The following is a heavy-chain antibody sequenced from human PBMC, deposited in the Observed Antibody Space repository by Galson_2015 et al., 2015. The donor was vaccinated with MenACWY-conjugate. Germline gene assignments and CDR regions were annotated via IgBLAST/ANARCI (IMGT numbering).Heavy chain of an antibody. D-gene: IGHD6-19*01. CDR2: ISNTGATT. J-gene: IGHJ4*02. CDR3: TSDQSPYSSAWYVAAH. CDR1: GFTFSIYA. V-gene: IGHV3-23*01. Sequence: SLRLSCAGSGFTFSIYAMSWVRQAPGKGLEWVSGISNTGATTYYADSVKGRFTIPRDNSKNTLYLQMHSLRAEDTAVYYCTSDQSPYSSAWYVAAHWGQGTLVTVSS.